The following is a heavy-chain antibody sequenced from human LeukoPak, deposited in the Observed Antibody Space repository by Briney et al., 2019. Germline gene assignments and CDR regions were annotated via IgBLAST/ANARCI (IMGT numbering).Heavy chain of an antibody. CDR2: IYYSGST. CDR1: GGSISSYY. V-gene: IGHV4-59*08. CDR3: ARGRGYGGNYLRSFDI. D-gene: IGHD1-26*01. Sequence: PSETLSLTCTVSGGSISSYYWSWIRRPPGKGLEWIGYIYYSGSTNYNPSLKSRVTISVDTSKNQFSLKLSSVTAADTAVYYCARGRGYGGNYLRSFDIWGQGTMVTVSS. J-gene: IGHJ3*02.